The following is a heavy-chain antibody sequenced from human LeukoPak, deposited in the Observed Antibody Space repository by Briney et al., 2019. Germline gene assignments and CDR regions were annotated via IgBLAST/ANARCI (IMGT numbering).Heavy chain of an antibody. V-gene: IGHV3-23*01. D-gene: IGHD3-22*01. CDR1: GFTSSSYA. Sequence: GGSLRLSCAASGFTSSSYAMSWVRQAPGKGLEWVSAISGSGGSTYYADSVKGRFTISRDNSKNTLYLQMNSLRAEDTAVYYCAKDFEMITMIVVVTLGFDYWGQGTLVTVSS. J-gene: IGHJ4*02. CDR2: ISGSGGST. CDR3: AKDFEMITMIVVVTLGFDY.